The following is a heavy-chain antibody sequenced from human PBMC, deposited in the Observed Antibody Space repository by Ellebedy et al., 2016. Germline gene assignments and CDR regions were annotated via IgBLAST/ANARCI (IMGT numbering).Heavy chain of an antibody. J-gene: IGHJ4*02. V-gene: IGHV3-23*01. CDR2: ISGAGYTT. Sequence: GESLKISXATSRFSFSNYFMTWIRRAPGKGLAWVATISGAGYTTFFADSVKGRFTISRDNSKNTLYLQMNNLRVDDTALYYCRQGHYFDQWGQGALVTVSS. CDR3: RQGHYFDQ. CDR1: RFSFSNYF.